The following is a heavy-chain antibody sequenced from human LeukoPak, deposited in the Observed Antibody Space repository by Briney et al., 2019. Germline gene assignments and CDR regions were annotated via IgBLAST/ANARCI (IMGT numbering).Heavy chain of an antibody. D-gene: IGHD2-15*01. CDR1: GGSISSYY. Sequence: SETLSLTCTVSGGSISSYYWSWIRQPPGKGLEWIGYIYYSGSTKYNPSLKSRVTISVDTSKKQFSLKLSSVTAADTAVYYCARDGVLGYCSGGSCYTGFDYWGQGTLVTVSS. V-gene: IGHV4-59*01. J-gene: IGHJ4*02. CDR3: ARDGVLGYCSGGSCYTGFDY. CDR2: IYYSGST.